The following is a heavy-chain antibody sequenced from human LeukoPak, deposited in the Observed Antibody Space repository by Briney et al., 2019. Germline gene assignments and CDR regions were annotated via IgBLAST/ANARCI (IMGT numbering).Heavy chain of an antibody. D-gene: IGHD6-6*01. CDR3: ARGNLGIAARPNWFDP. V-gene: IGHV1-69*05. Sequence: ASVKVSCKASGGTFSSYAISRVRQAPGQGLEWMGGIIPIFGTANYAQKFQGRVTITTDESTSTAYMELSSLRSEDTAVYDCARGNLGIAARPNWFDPWGQGTLVTVSS. J-gene: IGHJ5*02. CDR1: GGTFSSYA. CDR2: IIPIFGTA.